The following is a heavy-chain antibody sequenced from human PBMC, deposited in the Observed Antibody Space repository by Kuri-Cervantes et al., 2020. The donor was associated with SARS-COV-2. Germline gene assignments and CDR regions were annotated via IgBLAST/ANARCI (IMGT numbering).Heavy chain of an antibody. D-gene: IGHD4-17*01. CDR3: ARRGPTTVTTFTSLAEVGFQH. J-gene: IGHJ1*01. V-gene: IGHV4-34*01. CDR1: GGSFSGYY. Sequence: GSLRLSCAVYGGSFSGYYWSWIRQPPGKGMEWIGEINHSGSTNYNPSLKSRVTISVDTSKNQFSLKLSSVTAADTAVYYCARRGPTTVTTFTSLAEVGFQHWGQGTLVTVSS. CDR2: INHSGST.